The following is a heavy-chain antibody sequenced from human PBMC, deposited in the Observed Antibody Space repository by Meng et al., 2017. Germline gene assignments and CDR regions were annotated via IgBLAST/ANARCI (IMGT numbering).Heavy chain of an antibody. Sequence: QGQLGQSGAEVKQPGASVKVSCKASGYTFPGYYMHWVRQAPGQGLEWMGRINPNSGGTNYAQKFQGRVTMTRDTSISTAYMELSRLRSDDTAVYYCARSERYVLGFDYWGQGTLVTVSS. J-gene: IGHJ4*02. V-gene: IGHV1-2*06. CDR1: GYTFPGYY. CDR3: ARSERYVLGFDY. CDR2: INPNSGGT. D-gene: IGHD3-16*01.